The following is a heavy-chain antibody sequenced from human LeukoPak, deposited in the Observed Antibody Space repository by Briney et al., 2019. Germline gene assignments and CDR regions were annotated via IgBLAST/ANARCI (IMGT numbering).Heavy chain of an antibody. CDR1: GLNFTYYA. D-gene: IGHD6-19*01. CDR2: IRGSGICGSGGTT. V-gene: IGHV3-23*01. J-gene: IGHJ4*02. Sequence: AGSLRLSCAASGLNFTYYAMSWVRQAPGKGLECVSVIRGSGICGSGGTTNYAESVKGRFTISRDNSKNTLYLQMNSLRAEDTAVYYCARHEDGILGRSGWLNFDYWGQGTLVTVSS. CDR3: ARHEDGILGRSGWLNFDY.